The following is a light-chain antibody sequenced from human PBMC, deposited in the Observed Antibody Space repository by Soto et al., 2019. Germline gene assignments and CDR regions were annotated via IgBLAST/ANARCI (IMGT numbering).Light chain of an antibody. CDR2: SHD. CDR1: RSNVGRNS. V-gene: IGLV1-44*01. Sequence: QSVVTQPPSASQTPGQRVTISCSGSRSNVGRNSVSWYQHVPGTAPKLLIYSHDQRPSGVPDRISASRSGTAASLAISGLRSEDEAFYYYAAWDDSLNAGVFGGGTKLTVL. CDR3: AAWDDSLNAGV. J-gene: IGLJ3*02.